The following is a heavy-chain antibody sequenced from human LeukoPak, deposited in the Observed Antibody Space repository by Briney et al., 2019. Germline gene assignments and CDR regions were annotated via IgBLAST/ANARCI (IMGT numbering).Heavy chain of an antibody. CDR1: GLTVTNAW. J-gene: IGHJ4*02. Sequence: PGGSLRLSCAASGLTVTNAWMNWVRQAPGKGLEWVANMNLDGREKYYVDSVKGRFTISRDNAKNSLYLQMNSLTAEDTAVYYCARDDGFSCYSYWGQGTLVTVSS. V-gene: IGHV3-7*01. D-gene: IGHD3/OR15-3a*01. CDR2: MNLDGREK. CDR3: ARDDGFSCYSY.